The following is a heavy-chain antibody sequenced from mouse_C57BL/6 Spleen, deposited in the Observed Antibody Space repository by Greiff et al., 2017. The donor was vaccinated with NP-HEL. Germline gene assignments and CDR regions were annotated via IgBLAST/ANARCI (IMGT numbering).Heavy chain of an antibody. Sequence: VQLKESGGGLVKPGGSLKLSCAASGFTFSDYGMHWVRQAPEKGLEWVAYISSGSSTIYYADTVKGRFTISRDNAKNTLFLQMTSLRSEDTAMYYCARGHGMDYWGQGTSVTVSS. CDR1: GFTFSDYG. CDR2: ISSGSSTI. V-gene: IGHV5-17*01. J-gene: IGHJ4*01. CDR3: ARGHGMDY.